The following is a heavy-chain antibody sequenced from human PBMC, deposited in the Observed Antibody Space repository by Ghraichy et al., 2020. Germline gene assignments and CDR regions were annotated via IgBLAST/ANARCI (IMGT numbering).Heavy chain of an antibody. CDR1: GGSVSSGSYY. CDR2: IYYSGST. D-gene: IGHD5-18*01. Sequence: SETLSLTCTVSGGSVSSGSYYWSWIRQPPGKGLEWIGYIYYSGSTNYNPSLKSRVTISVDTSKNQFSLKLSSVTAADTAVYYCARDLRYSYGLAKDYYYYYGMDVWGQGTTVTVSS. CDR3: ARDLRYSYGLAKDYYYYYGMDV. V-gene: IGHV4-61*01. J-gene: IGHJ6*02.